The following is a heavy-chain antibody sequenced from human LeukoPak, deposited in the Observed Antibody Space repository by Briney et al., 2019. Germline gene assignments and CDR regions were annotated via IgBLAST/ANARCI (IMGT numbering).Heavy chain of an antibody. CDR1: GGSVNSGGYY. J-gene: IGHJ6*02. Sequence: SQTLSLTCSVSGGSVNSGGYYWSWIRQHPGKGLEWIGYIYYSGSTYYTPSLRSRLTISLDTSKNQFSLKLNSVTAADTAVYYCARRGSGSYYSSYYYYYGMDVWGQGTTVTVSS. CDR2: IYYSGST. V-gene: IGHV4-31*03. D-gene: IGHD3-10*01. CDR3: ARRGSGSYYSSYYYYYGMDV.